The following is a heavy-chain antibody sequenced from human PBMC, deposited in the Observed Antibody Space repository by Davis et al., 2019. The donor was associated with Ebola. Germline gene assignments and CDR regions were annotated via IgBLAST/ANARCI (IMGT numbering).Heavy chain of an antibody. CDR2: IYPGDSDT. V-gene: IGHV5-51*01. Sequence: GESLKISCKGSGYSFTSYWIGWVRQMPGKGLEWMEIIYPGDSDTRYSPSFQGQVTISADKSISTAYLQWSSLKASDTAMYYCARQGEQWLVPYYYYGMDVWGQGTTVAVSS. J-gene: IGHJ6*02. D-gene: IGHD6-19*01. CDR1: GYSFTSYW. CDR3: ARQGEQWLVPYYYYGMDV.